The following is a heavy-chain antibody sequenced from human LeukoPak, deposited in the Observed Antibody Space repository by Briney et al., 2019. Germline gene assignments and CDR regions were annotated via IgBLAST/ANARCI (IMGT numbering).Heavy chain of an antibody. CDR1: GFTFSSYD. J-gene: IGHJ4*02. CDR3: AREGSYYDSSGYYSSFDY. V-gene: IGHV3-33*01. CDR2: IWHDGNRK. D-gene: IGHD3-22*01. Sequence: PGGSRRLSCAASGFTFSSYDMHWVRRAPGKGLEWVASIWHDGNRKYHADSVEGRFTISRDNSKNTVYVQMNSLRAEDTAVYYCAREGSYYDSSGYYSSFDYWGQGTLVTVSS.